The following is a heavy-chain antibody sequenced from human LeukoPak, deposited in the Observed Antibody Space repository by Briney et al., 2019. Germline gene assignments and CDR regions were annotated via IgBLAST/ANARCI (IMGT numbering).Heavy chain of an antibody. Sequence: ASVKVSCKASGYTFTGYYMHWVRQAPGQGLEWMGWINPNSGGTNYAQKFQGRVTMTRDTSISTAYMELSRLRSDDTAVYYCAREDVRAVIAVDGTEVSFDYWGQGTLVTVSS. CDR2: INPNSGGT. CDR1: GYTFTGYY. V-gene: IGHV1-2*02. CDR3: AREDVRAVIAVDGTEVSFDY. J-gene: IGHJ4*02. D-gene: IGHD6-19*01.